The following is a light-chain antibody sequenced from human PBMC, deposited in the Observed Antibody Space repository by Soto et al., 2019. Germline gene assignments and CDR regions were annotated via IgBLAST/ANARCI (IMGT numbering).Light chain of an antibody. CDR1: QSLLHSNGYNY. CDR2: FGS. CDR3: MQSLSGWT. V-gene: IGKV2-28*01. Sequence: DIVMSQSPLSLPVTPGEPASISCRSSQSLLHSNGYNYLDWFLQKPGQSPQLLIYFGSNRASGVPDWFIGGGSGTDFTLKISRVEADDVGVDYGMQSLSGWTVGKGAMVEIK. J-gene: IGKJ1*01.